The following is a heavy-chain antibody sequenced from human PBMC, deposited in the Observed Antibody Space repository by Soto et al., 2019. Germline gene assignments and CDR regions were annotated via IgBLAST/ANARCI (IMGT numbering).Heavy chain of an antibody. CDR2: ISAYNGNT. J-gene: IGHJ6*02. CDR3: ARVAGSQDYYYGMDV. V-gene: IGHV1-18*01. CDR1: GYTFTSYG. Sequence: ASVKVSCKASGYTFTSYGISWVRQAPGQGLEWMGWISAYNGNTNYAQKLQGRVTMTTDTSTSTAYMELRSLRSDDTAVYYCARVAGSQDYYYGMDVWGQGTTVTVSS. D-gene: IGHD6-13*01.